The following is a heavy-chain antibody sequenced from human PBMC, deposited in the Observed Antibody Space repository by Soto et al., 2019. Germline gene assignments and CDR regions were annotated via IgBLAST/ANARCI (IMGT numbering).Heavy chain of an antibody. CDR2: IIPIFGTA. CDR3: ARARDIVVVVAATPVGMDV. CDR1: GGTFSSYA. V-gene: IGHV1-69*13. J-gene: IGHJ6*04. Sequence: SVKVSCKASGGTFSSYAISWVRQAPGQGLEWMGGIIPIFGTANYAQKFQGRVTITADESTSTAYMELSSLRSEDTAVYYCARARDIVVVVAATPVGMDVWGKGTTVTVSS. D-gene: IGHD2-15*01.